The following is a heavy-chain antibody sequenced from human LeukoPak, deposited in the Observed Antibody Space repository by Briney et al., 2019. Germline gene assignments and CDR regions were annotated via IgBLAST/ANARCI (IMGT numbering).Heavy chain of an antibody. D-gene: IGHD3-10*01. CDR2: ISYDGSNK. J-gene: IGHJ4*02. CDR3: AKDAGGITPDY. V-gene: IGHV3-30*18. CDR1: GFTFSSYG. Sequence: PGGSLRLSCAASGFTFSSYGMPWVRQAPGKGLEWVAVISYDGSNKYYADSVKGRFTISRDNSKNTLYLQMNSLRAEDTAVYYCAKDAGGITPDYWGQGTLVTVSS.